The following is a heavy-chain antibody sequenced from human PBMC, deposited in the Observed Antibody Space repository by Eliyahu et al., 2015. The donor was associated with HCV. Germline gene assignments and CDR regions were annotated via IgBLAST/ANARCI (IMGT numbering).Heavy chain of an antibody. Sequence: EVQLVQSGAEVKKPGESLKISCKGSGYSFTSYWIGWVRQMPGKGLEWMGIIFPCDSDTRYSPSFQGQVTISADKSISTAYLQWSSLKASDTAMYYCARVGAAHTLPNWFDPWGQGTLVTVSS. CDR3: ARVGAAHTLPNWFDP. D-gene: IGHD3-16*01. CDR2: IFPCDSDT. J-gene: IGHJ5*02. V-gene: IGHV5-51*01. CDR1: GYSFTSYW.